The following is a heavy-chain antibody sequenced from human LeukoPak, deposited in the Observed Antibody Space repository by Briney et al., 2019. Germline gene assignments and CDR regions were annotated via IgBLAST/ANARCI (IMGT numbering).Heavy chain of an antibody. V-gene: IGHV3-30*03. CDR2: ISNDGSNK. Sequence: GGSLRLSCAASGFTFRNYGMHWVRQAPGKGLEWVAVISNDGSNKYYADSVRGRFTISRDNSKNTLFLQMNSLRAGDTAVYYCARGTVTMVDYWGQGTLVTVSS. D-gene: IGHD3-10*01. J-gene: IGHJ4*02. CDR3: ARGTVTMVDY. CDR1: GFTFRNYG.